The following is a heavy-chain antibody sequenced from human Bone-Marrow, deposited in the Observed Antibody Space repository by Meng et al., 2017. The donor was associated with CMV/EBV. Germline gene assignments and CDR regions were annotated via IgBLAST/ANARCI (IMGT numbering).Heavy chain of an antibody. Sequence: SVKVSCKASGGSFSNYAISWVRQAPGQGLEWMGGIIPFFGTANYAQKFQGRVTITTDESTSTAYMELSSLRSGDTAVYYCAREKYWSGYSNYYYGMDVWGQGTTVTVSS. J-gene: IGHJ6*02. CDR2: IIPFFGTA. D-gene: IGHD3-3*01. V-gene: IGHV1-69*05. CDR1: GGSFSNYA. CDR3: AREKYWSGYSNYYYGMDV.